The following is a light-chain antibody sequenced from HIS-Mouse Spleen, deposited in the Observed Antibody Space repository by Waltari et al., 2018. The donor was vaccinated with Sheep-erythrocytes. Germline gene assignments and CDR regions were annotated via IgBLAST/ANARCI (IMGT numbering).Light chain of an antibody. CDR1: QGIRID. J-gene: IGKJ5*01. CDR2: AAS. Sequence: ESQLNQSPSFLSASVGEGVTITFRASQGIRIDLDWYQQKPGKAPKRLIYAASSLQSGVPSRFSGSGSGTEFTLTVSSLQPEDFATYYCLQHNSTPLTFGQGTQLEIK. V-gene: IGKV1-17*01. CDR3: LQHNSTPLT.